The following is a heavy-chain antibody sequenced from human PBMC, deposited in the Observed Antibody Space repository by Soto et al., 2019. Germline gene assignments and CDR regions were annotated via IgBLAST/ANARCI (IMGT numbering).Heavy chain of an antibody. Sequence: HPGGSLSLSCAASGFTFSTYGVHWGRQAPGKGLEWVAVVWSDGSKELYADSVKDRFTIFRDNSRNTVYLQMNSLRAEDTAVYYCARRSSGTQGVDYWGQGTMVTVSS. V-gene: IGHV3-33*01. CDR2: VWSDGSKE. CDR3: ARRSSGTQGVDY. D-gene: IGHD1-26*01. J-gene: IGHJ4*02. CDR1: GFTFSTYG.